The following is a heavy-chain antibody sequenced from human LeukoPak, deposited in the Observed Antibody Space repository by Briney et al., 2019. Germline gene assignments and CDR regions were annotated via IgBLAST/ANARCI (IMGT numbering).Heavy chain of an antibody. CDR1: GFTFSSYD. D-gene: IGHD2-15*01. CDR2: ISGSGGST. J-gene: IGHJ4*02. V-gene: IGHV3-23*01. CDR3: VKSKNEVAVAASFDY. Sequence: GGSLRLSCAASGFTFSSYDMSWVRQAPGKGLEWVSVISGSGGSTYYADSVKGRFTISRDKSKNTLYLQMNSLRAEDTAVYYSVKSKNEVAVAASFDYWGQGTLVTVSS.